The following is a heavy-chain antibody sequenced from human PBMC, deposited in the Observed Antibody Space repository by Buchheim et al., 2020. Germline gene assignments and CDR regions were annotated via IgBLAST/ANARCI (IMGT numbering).Heavy chain of an antibody. D-gene: IGHD6-13*01. J-gene: IGHJ6*02. Sequence: QVQLQQWGAGLLKPSETLSLTCAVYGGSFSGYYWSWIRQPPGKGLEWIGEINHSGSTNYNPSLKSRVTISVDTSKNQFSLKLSSVTAADTAVYYCARAVLPRAAAGTEEPVYGMDVWGQGTT. V-gene: IGHV4-34*01. CDR2: INHSGST. CDR3: ARAVLPRAAAGTEEPVYGMDV. CDR1: GGSFSGYY.